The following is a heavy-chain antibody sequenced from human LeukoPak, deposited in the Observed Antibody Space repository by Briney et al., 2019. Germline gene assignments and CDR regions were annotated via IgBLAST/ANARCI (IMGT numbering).Heavy chain of an antibody. CDR1: GFTFSSYA. V-gene: IGHV3-23*01. Sequence: HPGGSLRLSCAASGFTFSSYAMSWVRPAPGKGLEWVSAISGSGGSTYYADSVKGRFTISRDNSKNTLYLQMNSLRAEDTAVYYCAKLRVVRGVFDYWGQGTLVTVSS. D-gene: IGHD3-10*01. CDR3: AKLRVVRGVFDY. CDR2: ISGSGGST. J-gene: IGHJ4*02.